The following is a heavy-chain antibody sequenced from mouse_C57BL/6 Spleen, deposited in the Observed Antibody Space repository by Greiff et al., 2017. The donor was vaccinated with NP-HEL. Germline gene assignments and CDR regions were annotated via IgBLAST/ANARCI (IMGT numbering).Heavy chain of an antibody. CDR1: GYAFSSYW. D-gene: IGHD1-1*01. CDR2: IYPGDGDT. J-gene: IGHJ2*01. Sequence: QVQLQQSGAELVKPGASVKISCKASGYAFSSYWMNWVKQRPGKGLEWIGQIYPGDGDTNYNGKFKGKATLTADKSSSTAYMQLSSLTSEDSAVYFCARWYYGSFHYFDYWGQGTTLTVSS. CDR3: ARWYYGSFHYFDY. V-gene: IGHV1-80*01.